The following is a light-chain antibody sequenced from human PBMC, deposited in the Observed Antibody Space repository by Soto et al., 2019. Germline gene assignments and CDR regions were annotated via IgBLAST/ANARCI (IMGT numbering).Light chain of an antibody. Sequence: EIVLTQSPGILSLSPGERATLSCRASQSVSNDFLAWYQQKPGKAPKLLIYDASNLDTGVPSRFSGSGSETNFTFTINSLQPEDFATYYCQHYHFIPPMYPFGQGTKLEIK. J-gene: IGKJ2*01. CDR3: QHYHFIPPMYP. CDR2: DAS. V-gene: IGKV3-20*01. CDR1: QSVSNDF.